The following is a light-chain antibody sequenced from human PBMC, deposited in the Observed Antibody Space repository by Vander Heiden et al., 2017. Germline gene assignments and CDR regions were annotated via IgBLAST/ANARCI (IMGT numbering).Light chain of an antibody. CDR2: LGS. J-gene: IGKJ4*01. Sequence: IGMTQFPLSLSVTSGEPASTSCRSSQTPVHSSGKNYLDWFLQQPGQSPPLLLYLGSTRASGVPDRFSGSGSGTDFTLKISRVEAADVGVYYCMQGTQTALSFGGGTRLEIK. CDR1: QTPVHSSGKNY. CDR3: MQGTQTALS. V-gene: IGKV2-28*01.